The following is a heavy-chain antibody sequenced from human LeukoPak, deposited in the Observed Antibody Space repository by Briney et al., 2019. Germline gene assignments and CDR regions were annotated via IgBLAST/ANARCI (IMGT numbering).Heavy chain of an antibody. D-gene: IGHD3-10*01. Sequence: GESLTISCRGSGYSFTDYWIGWVRQMPGKGLEWMGIIYPGDSDTRYSPSFQGQVTISADKSISTAYLQWSSLKASDTAMYYCARPSERYYYGSGSYYTPYYFDYWGQGTLVTVSS. J-gene: IGHJ4*02. CDR3: ARPSERYYYGSGSYYTPYYFDY. CDR2: IYPGDSDT. CDR1: GYSFTDYW. V-gene: IGHV5-51*01.